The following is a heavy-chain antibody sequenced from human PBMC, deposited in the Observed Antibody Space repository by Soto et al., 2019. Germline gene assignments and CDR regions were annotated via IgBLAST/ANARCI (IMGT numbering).Heavy chain of an antibody. CDR3: ARRRHPLGHGSGSYGY. D-gene: IGHD3-10*01. J-gene: IGHJ4*02. CDR2: INHSGST. Sequence: QVQLQQWGAGLLKPSETLSLTCAVYGGSFSGYYWSWIRQPPGKGLEWIGEINHSGSTNYNPSLKSRVTIPVDTSKTQFSLKLSSVTAADPAVYYCARRRHPLGHGSGSYGYWGQGTLVTVSS. CDR1: GGSFSGYY. V-gene: IGHV4-34*01.